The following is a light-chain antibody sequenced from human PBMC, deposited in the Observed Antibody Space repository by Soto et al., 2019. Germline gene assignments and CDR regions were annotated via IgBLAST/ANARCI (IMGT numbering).Light chain of an antibody. V-gene: IGKV1-39*01. J-gene: IGKJ3*01. CDR2: AAS. CDR1: QNINNF. CDR3: QQSYDTVT. Sequence: DIQMTQSPSSLSASVGDRVTITCRASQNINNFLNWYQQKPGKAPRLLIYAASSLQSGVPSRFTGRGSGTDFILTITGLQREDFALYYCQQSYDTVTFGPGTKVEIE.